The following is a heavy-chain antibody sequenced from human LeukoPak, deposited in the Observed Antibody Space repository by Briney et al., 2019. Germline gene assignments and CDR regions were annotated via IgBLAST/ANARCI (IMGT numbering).Heavy chain of an antibody. V-gene: IGHV1-18*01. CDR3: ARVGLGIVGAAYGMDV. CDR1: GGTFSSYA. Sequence: ASVKVSCKASGGTFSSYAISWVRQAPGQGLEWMGWISAYNGNTNYAQKFQGRVTMTTDTSTSTAYMELRSLRSDDTAVYFCARVGLGIVGAAYGMDVWGQGTTVTVSS. D-gene: IGHD1-26*01. J-gene: IGHJ6*02. CDR2: ISAYNGNT.